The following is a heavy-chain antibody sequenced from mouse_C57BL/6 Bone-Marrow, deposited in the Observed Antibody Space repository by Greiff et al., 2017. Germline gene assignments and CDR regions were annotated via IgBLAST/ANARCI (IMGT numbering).Heavy chain of an antibody. CDR2: IDPNSGST. D-gene: IGHD2-5*01. CDR1: GYTFTSYW. Sequence: QVQLQQPGAELVKPGASVKLSCKASGYTFTSYWMPWVKQRPGQGLEWIGMIDPNSGSTNYNEKYKSKATLTVDKSSSTAYMQLSSLTSEYSAVYDCARRSNLRYFDVWGTGTTVTVSS. J-gene: IGHJ1*03. V-gene: IGHV1-64*01. CDR3: ARRSNLRYFDV.